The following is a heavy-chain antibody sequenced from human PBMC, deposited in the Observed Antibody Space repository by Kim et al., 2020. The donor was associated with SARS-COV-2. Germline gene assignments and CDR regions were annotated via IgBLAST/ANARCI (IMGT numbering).Heavy chain of an antibody. CDR3: ARWVKGPHYYMDV. V-gene: IGHV3-21*01. Sequence: YADSVKGRFTISRDNAKNSLYLQMNSLRAEDTAVYYCARWVKGPHYYMDVWGKGTTVTVSS. J-gene: IGHJ6*03. D-gene: IGHD2-21*01.